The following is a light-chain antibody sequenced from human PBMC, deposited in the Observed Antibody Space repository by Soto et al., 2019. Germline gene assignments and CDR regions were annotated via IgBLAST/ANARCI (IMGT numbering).Light chain of an antibody. CDR2: AAS. CDR3: QQLNSYPRIT. J-gene: IGKJ5*01. CDR1: QGINSS. V-gene: IGKV1-9*01. Sequence: DIQLTQSPSFLSASVGDRVTITCRAGQGINSSLAWYQQKPGKAPKLLIYAASTLQSGVPSRFSGSGSGTEFTLTISSLQPDDFATYYCQQLNSYPRITFGQGTRLEIK.